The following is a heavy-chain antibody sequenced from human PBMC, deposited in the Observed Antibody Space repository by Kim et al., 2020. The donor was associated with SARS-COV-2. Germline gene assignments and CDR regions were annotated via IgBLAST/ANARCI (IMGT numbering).Heavy chain of an antibody. J-gene: IGHJ3*02. CDR3: ARGAYDSSAFDI. CDR1: GGTFSSYA. D-gene: IGHD3-22*01. Sequence: SVKVSCKASGGTFSSYAISWVRQAPGQGLEWMGRIIPILGIANYAQKFQGRVTITADKSTSTAYMELSSLRSEDTAVYYCARGAYDSSAFDIWGQGTMVTVSS. CDR2: IIPILGIA. V-gene: IGHV1-69*04.